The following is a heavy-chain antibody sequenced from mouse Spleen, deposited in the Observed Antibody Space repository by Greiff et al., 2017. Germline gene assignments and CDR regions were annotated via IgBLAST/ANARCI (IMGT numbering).Heavy chain of an antibody. J-gene: IGHJ1*01. V-gene: IGHV1-15*01. CDR2: IDPETGGT. CDR3: TRRGETGWYFDV. D-gene: IGHD4-1*01. Sequence: QVQLKESGAELVRPGASVTLSCKASGYTFTDYEMHWVKQTPVHGLEWIGAIDPETGGTAYNQKFKGKATLTADKSSSTAYMELRSLTSEDSAVYYCTRRGETGWYFDVWGAGTTVTVSS. CDR1: GYTFTDYE.